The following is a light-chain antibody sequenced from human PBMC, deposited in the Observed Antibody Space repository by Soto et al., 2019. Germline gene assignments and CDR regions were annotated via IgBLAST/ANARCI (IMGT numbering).Light chain of an antibody. V-gene: IGKV3-20*01. J-gene: IGKJ1*01. CDR3: QRYGSSPT. CDR2: GAS. CDR1: QSISSSY. Sequence: IVVTKSLCAVSLSPGDRATLSCRASQSISSSYLAWYQQKPGQAPRLLIYGASSRATGIPDRFSGSGSGTDFTLTISRLEPEDFAVYYCQRYGSSPTFGQGTKVDIK.